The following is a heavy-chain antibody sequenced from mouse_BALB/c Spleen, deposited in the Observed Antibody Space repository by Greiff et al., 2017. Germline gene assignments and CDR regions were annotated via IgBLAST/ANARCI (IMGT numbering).Heavy chain of an antibody. CDR1: GFTFSSFG. D-gene: IGHD2-4*01. Sequence: DVHLVESGGGLVQPGGSRKLSCAASGFTFSSFGMHWVRQAPEKGLEWVAYISSGSSTIYYADTVKGRFTISRDNPKNTLFLQMTSLRSEDTAMYYCARSGDYDLFAYWGQGTLVTVSA. CDR2: ISSGSSTI. J-gene: IGHJ3*01. CDR3: ARSGDYDLFAY. V-gene: IGHV5-17*02.